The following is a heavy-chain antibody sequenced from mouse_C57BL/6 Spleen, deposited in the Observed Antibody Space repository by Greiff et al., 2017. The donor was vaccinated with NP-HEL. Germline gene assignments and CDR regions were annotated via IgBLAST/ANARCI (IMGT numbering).Heavy chain of an antibody. V-gene: IGHV5-17*01. Sequence: DVQLQESGGGLVKPGGSLKLSCAASGFTFSDYGMHWVRQAPEKGLEWVAYISSGSSTIYYADTVKGRFTISRDNAKNTLFLQMTSLRSEDTAMYYCARVGLYYFDYWGQGTTLTVSS. CDR3: ARVGLYYFDY. J-gene: IGHJ2*01. CDR1: GFTFSDYG. CDR2: ISSGSSTI.